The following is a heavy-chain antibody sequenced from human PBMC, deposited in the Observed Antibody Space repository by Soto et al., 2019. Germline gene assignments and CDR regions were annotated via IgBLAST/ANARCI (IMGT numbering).Heavy chain of an antibody. D-gene: IGHD1-20*01. V-gene: IGHV3-72*01. J-gene: IGHJ4*02. CDR2: TRNKANSYTT. CDR1: GFSFSAHY. CDR3: VRASISATPYYFDY. Sequence: GGSLRLSCAASGFSFSAHYMDWVRQAPGKGLEWVARTRNKANSYTTEYAASVKGRSTISRDDSKNSLYLQMNSLKTEDTAVYYCVRASISATPYYFDYWGQGAQVTVSS.